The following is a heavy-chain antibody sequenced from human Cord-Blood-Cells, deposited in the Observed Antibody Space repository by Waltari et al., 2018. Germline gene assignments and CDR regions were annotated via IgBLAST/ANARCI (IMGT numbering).Heavy chain of an antibody. CDR1: GFTFSSYS. CDR2: ISSSSSTI. V-gene: IGHV3-48*02. J-gene: IGHJ3*02. Sequence: EVQLVESGGGLVQPGGSLRLSCAASGFTFSSYSMNWVRQAPGKGLEWVSYISSSSSTIYYADYVKGRFTISRDNAKNSLYLQMNSLRDEDTAVYYCARDGGYSYGYDAFDIWGQGTMVTVSS. D-gene: IGHD5-18*01. CDR3: ARDGGYSYGYDAFDI.